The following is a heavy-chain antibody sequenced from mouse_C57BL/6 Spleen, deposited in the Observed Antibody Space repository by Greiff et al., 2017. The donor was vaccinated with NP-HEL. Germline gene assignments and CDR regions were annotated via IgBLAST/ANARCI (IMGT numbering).Heavy chain of an antibody. CDR1: GYTFTSYW. D-gene: IGHD1-1*01. CDR3: ASPFYGSSYEFAY. J-gene: IGHJ3*01. Sequence: QVQLQQPGTELVKPGASVKLSCEASGYTFTSYWMHWVKQRPGQGLEWIGNINPSNGGTNYNEKFKSKATLTVDKSSSTAYMQLSSLTSEDSAVYYCASPFYGSSYEFAYWGQGTLVTVSA. V-gene: IGHV1-53*01. CDR2: INPSNGGT.